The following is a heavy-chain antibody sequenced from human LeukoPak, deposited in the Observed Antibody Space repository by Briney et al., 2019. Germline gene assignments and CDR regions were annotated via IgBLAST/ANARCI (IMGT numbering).Heavy chain of an antibody. CDR3: ARASSGWYNWFDP. Sequence: SETLSLTCAVYGGSFSGYYWSWIRQPPGKGLEWIGEINHSGSTNYNPSLKSRVTISVDTSKNQFSLKLSSVTAADTAVYYCARASSGWYNWFDPWGQGTLVTVSS. V-gene: IGHV4-34*01. D-gene: IGHD6-19*01. CDR2: INHSGST. CDR1: GGSFSGYY. J-gene: IGHJ5*02.